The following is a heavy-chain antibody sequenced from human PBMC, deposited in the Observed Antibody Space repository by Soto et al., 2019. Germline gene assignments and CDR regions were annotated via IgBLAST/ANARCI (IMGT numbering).Heavy chain of an antibody. V-gene: IGHV4-31*03. CDR2: IYYSGST. Sequence: PSETLSLTCTVSGGSISSGGYYWSWIRQHPGKGLEWIGYIYYSGSTYYNPSLKSRVTISVDTSKNQFSLKLSSVTAADTAVYYCARDFRPSDSSGYYYIDYWGQRTLVTVSS. CDR1: GGSISSGGYY. CDR3: ARDFRPSDSSGYYYIDY. D-gene: IGHD3-22*01. J-gene: IGHJ4*02.